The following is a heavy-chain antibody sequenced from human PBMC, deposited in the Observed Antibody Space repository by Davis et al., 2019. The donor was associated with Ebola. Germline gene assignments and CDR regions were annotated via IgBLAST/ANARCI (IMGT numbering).Heavy chain of an antibody. J-gene: IGHJ5*02. D-gene: IGHD5-12*01. V-gene: IGHV1-2*06. CDR3: ARGSGYDGFDP. CDR2: INPNSGDT. CDR1: GGTFSSYT. Sequence: AASVKVSCKASGGTFSSYTISWVRQAPGQGLEWMGRINPNSGDTIYAQKFQGRVTMTRDTSISTAYMELSRLRFDATAVYYCARGSGYDGFDPWGQGTLVTVSS.